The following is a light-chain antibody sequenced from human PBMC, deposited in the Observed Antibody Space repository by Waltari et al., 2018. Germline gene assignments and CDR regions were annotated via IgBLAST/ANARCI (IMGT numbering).Light chain of an antibody. CDR3: GSWDTRLNTGV. CDR1: SSNIVDSH. V-gene: IGLV1-51*01. CDR2: EKK. Sequence: QSVLTQPPSVSAAPGQKVTISCSGGSSNIVDSHVSWYQQRPGAAPKLLFYEKKSRPSGMPDRFPCCKSGTSATLDITGLQPGDAGDYYCGSWDTRLNTGVFGGGTKLTVL. J-gene: IGLJ3*02.